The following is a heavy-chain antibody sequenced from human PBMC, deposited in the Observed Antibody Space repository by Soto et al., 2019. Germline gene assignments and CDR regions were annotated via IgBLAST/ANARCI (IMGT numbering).Heavy chain of an antibody. V-gene: IGHV1-18*04. Sequence: GASVKVSCKSSGYTFVKYGISWVRQAPGQGLEWMGWIHGYNNNPHYAQKFVGRVTMTADTSTSTAFLELRGLTSDDTAVYSCARGGLGKSYWTLDSWGQGTQVTVSS. CDR3: ARGGLGKSYWTLDS. D-gene: IGHD1-26*01. CDR1: GYTFVKYG. J-gene: IGHJ4*02. CDR2: IHGYNNNP.